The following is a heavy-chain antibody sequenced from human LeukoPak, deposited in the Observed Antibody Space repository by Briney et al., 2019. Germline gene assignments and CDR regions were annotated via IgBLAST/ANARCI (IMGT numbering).Heavy chain of an antibody. CDR2: ISAYNGNT. CDR3: ATRAAGSGTYDFDY. CDR1: GYTFTSYG. D-gene: IGHD3-10*01. V-gene: IGHV1-18*01. J-gene: IGHJ4*02. Sequence: ASVKVSCKASGYTFTSYGINWVRQAPGQGLEWMGWISAYNGNTKYAQKLQGRVTMTTDTSTSTAYMELRSLRSDDTAVYYCATRAAGSGTYDFDYWGQGTLVTVSS.